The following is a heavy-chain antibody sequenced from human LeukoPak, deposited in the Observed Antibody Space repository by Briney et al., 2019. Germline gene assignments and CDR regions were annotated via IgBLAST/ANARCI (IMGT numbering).Heavy chain of an antibody. D-gene: IGHD3-10*01. CDR3: ARDFSITMVRGALDY. J-gene: IGHJ4*02. CDR2: IYHSGST. CDR1: GYSISSGYY. Sequence: PSETLSLTCAVSGYSISSGYYWGWLRQPPGKGLEWIGSIYHSGSTYYNPSLKSRVTISVDTSKNQFSLKLSSVTAADTAVYYCARDFSITMVRGALDYWGQGTLVTVSS. V-gene: IGHV4-38-2*02.